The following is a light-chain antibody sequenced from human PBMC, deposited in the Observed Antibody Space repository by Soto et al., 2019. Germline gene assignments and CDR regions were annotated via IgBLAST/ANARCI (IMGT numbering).Light chain of an antibody. CDR2: EVS. J-gene: IGLJ2*01. CDR3: SSYADINNVV. Sequence: QSALTQPPSASGSPGQSVTISCTGTSSDVGGYNYVSWYQQHPGKAPKLMIYEVSKRPSGVPDRFSGSQSGNTASLTVSGLQAEDEADYYCSSYADINNVVLGGGTQLTVL. V-gene: IGLV2-8*01. CDR1: SSDVGGYNY.